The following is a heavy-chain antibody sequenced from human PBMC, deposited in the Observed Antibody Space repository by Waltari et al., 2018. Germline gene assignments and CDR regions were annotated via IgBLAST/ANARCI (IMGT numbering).Heavy chain of an antibody. CDR3: AKVTAFGSGSYDF. J-gene: IGHJ4*02. Sequence: EVQLVESGGGLVQPGRSLRLSCAASGFTFDDYAMHWVRQTPGKGLGWVAGISWNSGTIVYADSVKGRFTISRDNAKNSLYLQMNSLRVEVTALYYCAKVTAFGSGSYDFWGQGTLVTVSS. D-gene: IGHD3-10*01. V-gene: IGHV3-9*01. CDR2: ISWNSGTI. CDR1: GFTFDDYA.